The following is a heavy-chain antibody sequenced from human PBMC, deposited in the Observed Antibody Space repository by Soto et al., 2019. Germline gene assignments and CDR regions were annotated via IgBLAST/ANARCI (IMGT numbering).Heavy chain of an antibody. CDR2: IYFTGNT. CDR3: AGQTFSIAAASYGRSNWFDP. V-gene: IGHV4-39*01. D-gene: IGHD6-25*01. Sequence: SETLSLTCSASGGSITSSSHFWGWVRQPPGKGLEWIGTIYFTGNTYYTPSLKSRLTMSIYTSKNEFSLRLNSVTAADTAVYYYAGQTFSIAAASYGRSNWFDPWGPGTLVTVSS. CDR1: GGSITSSSHF. J-gene: IGHJ5*02.